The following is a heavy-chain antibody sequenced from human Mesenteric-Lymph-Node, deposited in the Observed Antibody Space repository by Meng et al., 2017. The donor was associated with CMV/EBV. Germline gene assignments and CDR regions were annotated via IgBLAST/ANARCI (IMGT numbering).Heavy chain of an antibody. Sequence: ASVKVSCKASGYTFTGYYIHWVRQAPGQGLEWMGWINPNSGGTNYAQKFQGRVTMTRDTSISTAYMELSRLRSDDTAVYYCARRVEMATIIRFNGWKYYFDYWGQGTLVTVSS. J-gene: IGHJ4*02. V-gene: IGHV1-2*02. D-gene: IGHD5-24*01. CDR3: ARRVEMATIIRFNGWKYYFDY. CDR2: INPNSGGT. CDR1: GYTFTGYY.